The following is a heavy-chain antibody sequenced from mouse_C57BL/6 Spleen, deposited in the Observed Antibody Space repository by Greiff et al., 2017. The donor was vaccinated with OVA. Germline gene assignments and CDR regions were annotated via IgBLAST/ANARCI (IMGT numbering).Heavy chain of an antibody. Sequence: DVMLVESGGGLVQPGESLKLSCESNEYEFPSHDMSWVRKTPEKRLELVAAINSDGGSTYYPDTMERRFIISRDNTKKTLYLQMSSLRSEDTALYYCARQESYGKEAWFAYWGQGTLVTVSA. CDR2: INSDGGST. D-gene: IGHD2-1*01. CDR3: ARQESYGKEAWFAY. V-gene: IGHV5-2*01. CDR1: EYEFPSHD. J-gene: IGHJ3*01.